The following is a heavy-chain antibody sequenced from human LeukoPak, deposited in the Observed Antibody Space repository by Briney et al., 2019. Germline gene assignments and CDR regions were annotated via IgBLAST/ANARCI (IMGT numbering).Heavy chain of an antibody. CDR3: ARLDGGHLGFCSSYSCNGAFDI. CDR1: SGSITSRSYY. J-gene: IGHJ3*02. Sequence: PSETLSLTCTVSSGSITSRSYYWGWLRQPPGKGLEWIGSIYYTGTTYHSSSLKSRVTMSVDTSSNQFSLRLSSVTAADTAMYYCARLDGGHLGFCSSYSCNGAFDIWGQGTMVTVSS. CDR2: IYYTGTT. V-gene: IGHV4-39*07. D-gene: IGHD2-2*01.